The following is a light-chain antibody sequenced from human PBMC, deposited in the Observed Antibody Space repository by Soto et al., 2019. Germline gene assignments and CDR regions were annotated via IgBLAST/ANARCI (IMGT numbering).Light chain of an antibody. V-gene: IGLV1-40*01. CDR1: SSNIGAGYD. Sequence: QSVLTQPPSVPGAPGQRVTISCTGSSSNIGAGYDVHWYQQLPGTAPKLLIYGNSNRPSGVPDRFSGSKSGTSASLAITGLQAEDDADYYCQSYDSSLSGWGVFGGGTKLTVL. J-gene: IGLJ2*01. CDR3: QSYDSSLSGWGV. CDR2: GNS.